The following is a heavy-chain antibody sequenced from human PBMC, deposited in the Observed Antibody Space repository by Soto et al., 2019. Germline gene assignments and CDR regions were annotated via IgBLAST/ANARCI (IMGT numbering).Heavy chain of an antibody. CDR1: GHTLTELS. Sequence: ASVKVSCKISGHTLTELSIHWVRQAPGKGLEWVSSISSSSSYIYYADSVKGRFTISRDNAKDSLYLQMNSLRAEDTAVYYCARDDYGDYDGRGIDVWGQGTTVTVSS. CDR3: ARDDYGDYDGRGIDV. D-gene: IGHD4-17*01. CDR2: ISSSSSYI. J-gene: IGHJ6*02. V-gene: IGHV3-21*01.